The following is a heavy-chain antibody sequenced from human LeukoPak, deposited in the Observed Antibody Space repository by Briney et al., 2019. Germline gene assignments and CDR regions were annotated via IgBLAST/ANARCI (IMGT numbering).Heavy chain of an antibody. J-gene: IGHJ4*02. CDR3: ARVGYVWGSYRYTFDY. D-gene: IGHD3-16*02. CDR1: GYSISSGYY. Sequence: SETLSLTCAVSGYSISSGYYWGWIRQPPGKGLEWIGSIYHSGSTYYNPSLKSRVTISVDTSKNQFSLKLSSVTAADTAVYYCARVGYVWGSYRYTFDYWGQGTWSPSPQ. CDR2: IYHSGST. V-gene: IGHV4-38-2*01.